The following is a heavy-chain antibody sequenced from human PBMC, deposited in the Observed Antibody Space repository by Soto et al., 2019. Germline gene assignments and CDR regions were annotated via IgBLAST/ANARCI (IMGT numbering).Heavy chain of an antibody. V-gene: IGHV4-4*02. Sequence: QVHLQESGPGLVKPSETLSLTCAISGGSTSSSDWWTWVRQPPGEGLEWIGEIHRDGVTNYNSSLKSRLTISLDQSRNQFSRSLTSVTPADAAVYFCAGRPEIHPRWGQGILVPVSS. CDR2: IHRDGVT. J-gene: IGHJ4*02. CDR3: AGRPEIHPR. D-gene: IGHD1-26*01. CDR1: GGSTSSSDW.